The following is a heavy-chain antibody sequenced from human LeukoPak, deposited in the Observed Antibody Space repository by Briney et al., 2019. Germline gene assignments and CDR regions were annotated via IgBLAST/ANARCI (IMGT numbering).Heavy chain of an antibody. D-gene: IGHD2-15*01. CDR2: ISSSGSTI. CDR3: ARYCSGGSCYHQFDY. Sequence: SGGSLRLSCAASGFTFSSYEMNWVRQAPGKGLEWVSYISSSGSTIYYADSVKGRFTISRDNAKNSLYLQMNSLRAEDTAVYYCARYCSGGSCYHQFDYWGQGTLVTVSS. CDR1: GFTFSSYE. J-gene: IGHJ4*02. V-gene: IGHV3-48*03.